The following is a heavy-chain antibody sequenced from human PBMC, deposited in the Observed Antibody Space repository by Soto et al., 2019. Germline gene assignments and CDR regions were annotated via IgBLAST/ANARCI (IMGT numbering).Heavy chain of an antibody. CDR2: IYYTGGT. CDR3: ARGDYDYGGYYFDY. V-gene: IGHV4-61*01. Sequence: QVQLQESGPGLVKPSETLSLTCAVSGGSVSSGNYYWSWIRQPPGKGLEWIGYIYYTGGTNYNPSLKSRVTISLDTSNSQFALKLSSVTAADTAVYYCARGDYDYGGYYFDYWGQGTLVTVSS. CDR1: GGSVSSGNYY. D-gene: IGHD5-12*01. J-gene: IGHJ4*02.